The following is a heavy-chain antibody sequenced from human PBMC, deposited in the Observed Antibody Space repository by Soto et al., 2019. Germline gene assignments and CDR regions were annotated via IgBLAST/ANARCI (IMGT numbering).Heavy chain of an antibody. D-gene: IGHD2-21*02. CDR1: GGSISSSNW. V-gene: IGHV4-4*02. J-gene: IGHJ3*02. CDR3: ARDSYCGGDCYNTDAFDI. Sequence: SSETLSLTCAVSGGSISSSNWWSWVRQPPGKGLEWIGEIYHSGSTNYNPSLKSRVTISVDKSKNQFSLKLSSVTAADTAVYYCARDSYCGGDCYNTDAFDIWGQGTMVTVSS. CDR2: IYHSGST.